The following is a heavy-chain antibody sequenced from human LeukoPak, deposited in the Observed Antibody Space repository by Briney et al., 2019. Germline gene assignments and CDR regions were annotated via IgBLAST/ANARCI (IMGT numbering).Heavy chain of an antibody. J-gene: IGHJ4*02. V-gene: IGHV3-23*01. D-gene: IGHD6-19*01. Sequence: LAGGSLRLSCAASGFTFSSYAMSWVRQCPGKGLEWVSSISGSGDSTYYAESVKGRFTISRDNAKNSLFLQMNSLRAEDTALYYCGRDRGYNIGRYSDYWGQGALVTVSS. CDR1: GFTFSSYA. CDR3: GRDRGYNIGRYSDY. CDR2: ISGSGDST.